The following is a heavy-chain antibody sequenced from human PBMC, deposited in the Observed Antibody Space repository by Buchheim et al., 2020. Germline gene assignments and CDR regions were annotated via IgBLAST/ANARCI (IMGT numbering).Heavy chain of an antibody. CDR2: IGGSGINT. CDR1: GFTFSSYA. D-gene: IGHD2/OR15-2a*01. CDR3: AKDVSAYFDY. Sequence: EVQLLESGGDLVQPGGSLRLSCAASGFTFSSYAMGWVRQAPGKGLEWVSSIGGSGINTFYADSVKGRLYISRDNSKNTLYLQMNSLRAEDTAVYYCAKDVSAYFDYWGQGTL. J-gene: IGHJ4*02. V-gene: IGHV3-23*01.